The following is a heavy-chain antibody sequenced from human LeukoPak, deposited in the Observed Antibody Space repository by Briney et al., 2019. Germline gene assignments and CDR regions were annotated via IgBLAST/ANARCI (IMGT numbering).Heavy chain of an antibody. CDR3: ARHFKLDIVVVPAATGIDY. CDR2: IFYSGST. V-gene: IGHV4-59*08. CDR1: GVSISSYY. Sequence: SETLSLTCNVSGVSISSYYWSWIRPPPGKVLEWIGCIFYSGSTNYNPSLKSRVTISVDTSKNQFSLKLSSVTAADTAVYYCARHFKLDIVVVPAATGIDYWGQGTLVTVSS. D-gene: IGHD2-2*03. J-gene: IGHJ4*02.